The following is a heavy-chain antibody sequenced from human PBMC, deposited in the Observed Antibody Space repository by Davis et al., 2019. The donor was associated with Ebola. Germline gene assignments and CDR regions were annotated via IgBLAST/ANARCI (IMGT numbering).Heavy chain of an antibody. Sequence: GESLKISCAASGFTVSSNYMSWVRQAPGKGLEWVSFIYTSGSTYYADSVKGRFTISRDKANNTAYLQMNSLRVEDTAIYYCARDPQIYKWNAHPTWDQWGQGTLVTVSS. V-gene: IGHV3-53*01. J-gene: IGHJ4*02. CDR1: GFTVSSNY. CDR2: IYTSGST. CDR3: ARDPQIYKWNAHPTWDQ. D-gene: IGHD1-20*01.